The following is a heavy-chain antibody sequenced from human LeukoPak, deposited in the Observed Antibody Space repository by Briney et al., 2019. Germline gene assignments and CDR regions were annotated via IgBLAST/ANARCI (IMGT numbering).Heavy chain of an antibody. CDR1: GGTISSYA. V-gene: IGHV1-69*01. Sequence: SVKVSCKASGGTISSYAICWLRQAPGQGLEWMGGIIPIFGSPSYPQKFQDRLTITADESTSTACMELSSLRFEDTAVYYCASRYCSTDSCRSSTYYYYGMDVWGQGTTVTVSS. D-gene: IGHD2-2*01. J-gene: IGHJ6*02. CDR3: ASRYCSTDSCRSSTYYYYGMDV. CDR2: IIPIFGSP.